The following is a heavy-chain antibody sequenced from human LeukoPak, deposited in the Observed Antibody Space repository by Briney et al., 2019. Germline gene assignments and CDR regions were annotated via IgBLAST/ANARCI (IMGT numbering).Heavy chain of an antibody. J-gene: IGHJ5*02. CDR2: IYYRSHWYG. CDR1: SDIVSRSDAR. Sequence: SQSLSLTSAVASDIVSRSDARWNGSRQSRSRGREGLGIIYYRSHWYGDDVLSMKSRIPINPDTAKTQFYMKLSSVTDADTAVYYCARDSGTTGEVQFDPWGQGTLVTVSA. V-gene: IGHV6-1*01. D-gene: IGHD3-10*01. CDR3: ARDSGTTGEVQFDP.